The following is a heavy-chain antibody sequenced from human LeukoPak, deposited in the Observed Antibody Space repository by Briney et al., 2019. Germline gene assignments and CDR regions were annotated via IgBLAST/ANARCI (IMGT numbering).Heavy chain of an antibody. CDR1: GFTFSTYE. Sequence: PGGSLRLSCAASGFTFSTYEMNWVRQAPGKGLEWVSYISGSGSTIYYADSVKGRFTISRDNANNSLYLQMNSLRAEDTAVYYCVRSRWLQLGYFDCRGQGILVTVSS. CDR2: ISGSGSTI. V-gene: IGHV3-48*03. D-gene: IGHD5-24*01. J-gene: IGHJ4*02. CDR3: VRSRWLQLGYFDC.